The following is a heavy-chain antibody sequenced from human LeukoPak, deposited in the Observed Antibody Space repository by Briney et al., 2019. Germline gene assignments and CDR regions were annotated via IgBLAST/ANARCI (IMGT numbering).Heavy chain of an antibody. Sequence: PSETLSLTCAVSGGSFSGYYWSWIRQPPGKGLEWIGEINHSGSTNYNPSLKSRVTISVDTSKNQFSLKLSSVTAADTAVYYCARGRASGWFLDAFDIWGQGTMVTVSS. J-gene: IGHJ3*02. D-gene: IGHD6-19*01. V-gene: IGHV4-34*01. CDR1: GGSFSGYY. CDR3: ARGRASGWFLDAFDI. CDR2: INHSGST.